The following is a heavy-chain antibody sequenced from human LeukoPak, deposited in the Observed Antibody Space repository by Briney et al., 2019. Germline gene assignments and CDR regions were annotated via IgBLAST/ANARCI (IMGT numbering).Heavy chain of an antibody. CDR2: IYYSGST. CDR1: GGPISSGGYS. D-gene: IGHD6-13*01. CDR3: ARGGEEQQQLAYYFDY. J-gene: IGHJ4*02. Sequence: PSETLSLTCTVSGGPISSGGYSWSWIRQHPGKGLEWIGYIYYSGSTYYNPSLKSRVTISVDTSKNQFSLKLSSVTAADTAVYYCARGGEEQQQLAYYFDYWGQGTLVTVSS. V-gene: IGHV4-31*03.